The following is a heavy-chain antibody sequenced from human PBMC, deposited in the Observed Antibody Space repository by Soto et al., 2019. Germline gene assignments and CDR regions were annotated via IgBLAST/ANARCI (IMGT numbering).Heavy chain of an antibody. J-gene: IGHJ1*01. D-gene: IGHD3-22*01. CDR2: IYPSDSDT. Sequence: GESLKISCKGSGYSFSTYWIGWVRQMPVKGLEWMGIIYPSDSDTRYSPSFQGQVTISADKYISTAYLQWSSLKASDTAMYYCVRLPYYYDSSGYYSYFQHWGRGTLVTVCS. V-gene: IGHV5-51*01. CDR3: VRLPYYYDSSGYYSYFQH. CDR1: GYSFSTYW.